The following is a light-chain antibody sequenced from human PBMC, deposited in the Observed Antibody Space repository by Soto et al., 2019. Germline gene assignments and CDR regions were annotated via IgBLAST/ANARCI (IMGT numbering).Light chain of an antibody. CDR1: QIIRTN. Sequence: ETVMTQSPATLSVSPGGRVTLSCRASQIIRTNLAWYQQKPGQAPRLLIYGASTRATGVPARFSGSGSGTEFALTISGLQSEDSATYYCQQYDSYCTFGGGTKVDIK. CDR3: QQYDSYCT. J-gene: IGKJ4*01. CDR2: GAS. V-gene: IGKV3-15*01.